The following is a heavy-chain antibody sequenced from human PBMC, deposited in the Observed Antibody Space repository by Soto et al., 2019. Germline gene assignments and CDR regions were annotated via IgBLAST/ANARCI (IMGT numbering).Heavy chain of an antibody. CDR1: GYTFTSYG. J-gene: IGHJ4*02. CDR3: AKYWDATVTMDGARFCY. CDR2: ISAYNGDT. D-gene: IGHD4-17*01. Sequence: QVQLVQSGAEVKKPGASVKVSCKASGYTFTSYGITWVRQAPGQGLEWMGWISAYNGDTNYAQRLQGRVTMTTDTSTNTAYMELRRLRSDDTDVYYCAKYWDATVTMDGARFCYWGQGTLVTVSS. V-gene: IGHV1-18*01.